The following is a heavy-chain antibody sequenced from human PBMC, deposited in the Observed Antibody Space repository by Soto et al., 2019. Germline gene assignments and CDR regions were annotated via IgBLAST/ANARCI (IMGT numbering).Heavy chain of an antibody. J-gene: IGHJ6*02. Sequence: ASVKVSCKASGYTFTGYYMHWVRQAPGQGLEWMGWINPNSGGTNYAQKFQGRVTMTRDTSISTAYMELSRLRSDDTAVYYCAREEQQLVPDYYYYYYGMDVWGQGTTVT. CDR3: AREEQQLVPDYYYYYYGMDV. D-gene: IGHD6-13*01. CDR2: INPNSGGT. V-gene: IGHV1-2*02. CDR1: GYTFTGYY.